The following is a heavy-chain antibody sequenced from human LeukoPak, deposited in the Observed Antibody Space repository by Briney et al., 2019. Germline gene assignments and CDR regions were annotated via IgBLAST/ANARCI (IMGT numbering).Heavy chain of an antibody. CDR1: GGSINAYY. J-gene: IGHJ5*02. CDR3: ARDGRQGDCGDYGDADWFDP. CDR2: IHYSGTT. D-gene: IGHD4-17*01. Sequence: SETLSLTCTVSGGSINAYYWSWIRQPPGKGLEWIGFIHYSGTTNYNPSLKSRVTISVDTTTNWFSLKLSSVTAADTAVYYCARDGRQGDCGDYGDADWFDPWGQGTLVTVSS. V-gene: IGHV4-59*01.